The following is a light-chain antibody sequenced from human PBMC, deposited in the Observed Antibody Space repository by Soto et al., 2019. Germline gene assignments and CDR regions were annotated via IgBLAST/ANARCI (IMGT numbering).Light chain of an antibody. Sequence: QSALTQPAAVSGSPGQSITISCTGTSSDVGTYNLVSWYQQYPGKAPKLMIYATSKRPSGVSNRFSGSKSGDTASLTISGLQAEDEADYYCPSFSRGSTLVFGGGTKLTVL. CDR3: PSFSRGSTLV. V-gene: IGLV2-23*01. CDR1: SSDVGTYNL. CDR2: ATS. J-gene: IGLJ3*02.